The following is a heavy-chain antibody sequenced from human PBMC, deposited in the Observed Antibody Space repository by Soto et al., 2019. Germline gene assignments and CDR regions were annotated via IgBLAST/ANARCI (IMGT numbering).Heavy chain of an antibody. V-gene: IGHV4-59*01. CDR2: IYYTGST. J-gene: IGHJ6*02. Sequence: QVQLQESGPGLVKPSETLSLTCTVSGGSISSYYWSWIRQAPGEGLEWIGYIYYTGSTNYIPSLKSRVTISVDTSKNQCSLKLSSVTAADTAVYYCVIGTYYYGMDVWGQGTTVTVSS. CDR1: GGSISSYY. CDR3: VIGTYYYGMDV. D-gene: IGHD1-7*01.